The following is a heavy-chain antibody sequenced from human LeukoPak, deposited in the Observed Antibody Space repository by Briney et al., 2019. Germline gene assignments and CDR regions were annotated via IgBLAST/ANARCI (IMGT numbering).Heavy chain of an antibody. D-gene: IGHD2-15*01. CDR2: IYYSGST. CDR3: ASQGYCSGGSCFKGWFDP. CDR1: GGSISSYY. J-gene: IGHJ5*02. Sequence: SETLSLTCTVSGGSISSYYWSWIRQPPGKGLEWIGYIYYSGSTNYNPSLKSRVTISVDTSKNQFSLKLSSVTAADTAVYYCASQGYCSGGSCFKGWFDPWGQGTLVTVSS. V-gene: IGHV4-59*01.